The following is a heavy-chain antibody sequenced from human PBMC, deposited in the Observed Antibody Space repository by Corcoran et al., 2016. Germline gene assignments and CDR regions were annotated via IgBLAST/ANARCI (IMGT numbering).Heavy chain of an antibody. CDR2: MYHSGSA. J-gene: IGHJ1*01. Sequence: QVQLQESGPGLVRPSGTLSLTCAVSGGSINSGYWWSWVRQPPGMGLEWIGAMYHSGSADYNPSLKSRVIISLDTSKNQLSLRLSSVTAVDTAIYDCVADSLANGRVGWGQGTLVTVSS. CDR3: VADSLANGRVG. CDR1: GGSINSGYW. D-gene: IGHD2-8*01. V-gene: IGHV4-4*02.